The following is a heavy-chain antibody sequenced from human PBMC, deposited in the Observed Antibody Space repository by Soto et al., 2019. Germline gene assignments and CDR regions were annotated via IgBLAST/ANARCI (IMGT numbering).Heavy chain of an antibody. CDR2: INTYNGKT. CDR3: ARDSYGSSGWYGSFGY. J-gene: IGHJ4*02. V-gene: IGHV1-18*01. CDR1: GYTFSSYS. Sequence: QVQLVQSGAEVKKPGASVKVSCKTSGYTFSSYSISWVRRAPGQGLEWMGWINTYNGKTHYAQKLQGRVTMTTDTSTSTAYMELRSLRSDDTAMYYCARDSYGSSGWYGSFGYWGQGTLVTVSS. D-gene: IGHD6-19*01.